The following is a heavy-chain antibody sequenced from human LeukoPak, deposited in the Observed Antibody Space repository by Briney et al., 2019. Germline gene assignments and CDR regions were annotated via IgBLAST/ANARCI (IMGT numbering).Heavy chain of an antibody. V-gene: IGHV4-61*02. CDR1: GGSISSGSYY. CDR2: IYTSGST. D-gene: IGHD3-3*01. J-gene: IGHJ4*02. Sequence: SETLSLTCTVSGGSISSGSYYWSWIRQPAGKGLEWIGRIYTSGSTNYNPSLKSRVTISVDTSKNQFSLKLSSVTAADTAVYYCARGWRYWGQGTLVTVSS. CDR3: ARGWRY.